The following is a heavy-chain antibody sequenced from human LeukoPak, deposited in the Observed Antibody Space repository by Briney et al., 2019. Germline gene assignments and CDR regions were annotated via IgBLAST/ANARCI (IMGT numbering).Heavy chain of an antibody. CDR3: ARYHVLRFLEWPTRNGMDV. J-gene: IGHJ6*02. V-gene: IGHV1-69*05. CDR2: IIPIFGTA. Sequence: ASVKVSCKASGGTFSSYAISWVRQAPGQGLEWMGGIIPIFGTANYAQKLQGRVTMTTDTSTSTAYMELRSLRSDDTAVYYCARYHVLRFLEWPTRNGMDVWGQGTTVTVSS. CDR1: GGTFSSYA. D-gene: IGHD3-3*01.